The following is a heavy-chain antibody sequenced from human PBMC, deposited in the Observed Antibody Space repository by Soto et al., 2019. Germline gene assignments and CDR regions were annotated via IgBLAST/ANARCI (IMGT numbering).Heavy chain of an antibody. Sequence: HPGGSLRLSCSASGFTFDDYAMSWVRQAPGNGLEWIGFIRSKSYGGTTAYAASLKGRFTISRDDSKSIAYLQMNSLKIEDTAVYFCTRVGGSSGYHDAYWGQGALVTVSS. J-gene: IGHJ4*02. CDR3: TRVGGSSGYHDAY. CDR1: GFTFDDYA. CDR2: IRSKSYGGTT. V-gene: IGHV3-49*04. D-gene: IGHD3-22*01.